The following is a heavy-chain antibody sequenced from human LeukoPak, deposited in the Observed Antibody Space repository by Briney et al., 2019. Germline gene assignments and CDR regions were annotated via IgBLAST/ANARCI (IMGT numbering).Heavy chain of an antibody. D-gene: IGHD2-21*01. V-gene: IGHV3-30*19. J-gene: IGHJ4*02. CDR2: ISYDDGSNK. CDR3: ARDHLGLTYYFDY. CDR1: GFTFSSYG. Sequence: GRSLRLSCAASGFTFSSYGMHWVRQAPGKGLEWVAVISYDDGSNKSYTDSVKGRFTISRDNSKNTLYLQMSSLRAEDTAVYYCARDHLGLTYYFDYWGQGTLVTVSS.